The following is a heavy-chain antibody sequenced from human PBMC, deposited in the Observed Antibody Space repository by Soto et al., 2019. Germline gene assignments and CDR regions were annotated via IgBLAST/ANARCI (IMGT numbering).Heavy chain of an antibody. J-gene: IGHJ6*02. Sequence: QVQLVDSGGGVAQPGRSLRLSCVTSGFLFNTYAMHWVRPAPGKGLEWVAVIAYDGSSTSYADSVQGRLTISRDNSKNLGCQPMNIRETEDTAVYYGARPGSGYDILTGRYFRYYHAMDVWGQGTTVTVSS. CDR3: ARPGSGYDILTGRYFRYYHAMDV. D-gene: IGHD3-9*01. CDR1: GFLFNTYA. CDR2: IAYDGSST. V-gene: IGHV3-30*04.